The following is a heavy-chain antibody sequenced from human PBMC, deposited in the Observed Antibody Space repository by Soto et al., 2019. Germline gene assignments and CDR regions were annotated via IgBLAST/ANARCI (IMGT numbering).Heavy chain of an antibody. D-gene: IGHD4-17*01. Sequence: SETLSLTCSVSGGSISGYYWSWIRQPPGKTLEWIGYIYYTGSTIYNPSLRGRVTLSVDTSKNQFSLTVTSVTAEDTAVYYCARRSYGDYGSWLDSWGQGTLVTVSS. V-gene: IGHV4-59*01. CDR2: IYYTGST. CDR1: GGSISGYY. J-gene: IGHJ5*01. CDR3: ARRSYGDYGSWLDS.